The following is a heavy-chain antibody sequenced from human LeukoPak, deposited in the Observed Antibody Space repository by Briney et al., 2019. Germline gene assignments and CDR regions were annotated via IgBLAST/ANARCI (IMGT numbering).Heavy chain of an antibody. D-gene: IGHD2-15*01. V-gene: IGHV1-69*01. CDR2: IIPIFGTA. CDR1: GGTFSSYA. CDR3: ARGDIVVVVAATHPYYFDY. J-gene: IGHJ4*02. Sequence: SVKVSCKASGGTFSSYAISWVRQAPGQGLEWMGGIIPIFGTANYAQKFQGRVTITADESTSTAYMELSSLRSEDTAVYYCARGDIVVVVAATHPYYFDYWGQGTLVTVSS.